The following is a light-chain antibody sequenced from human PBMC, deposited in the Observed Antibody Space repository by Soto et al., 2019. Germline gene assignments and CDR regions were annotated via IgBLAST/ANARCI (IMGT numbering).Light chain of an antibody. V-gene: IGLV2-14*01. CDR3: SSHTSGNTRV. Sequence: QSALTQPASVSGSPGQSIAISCTGTSSDLGAYDYVSWYQQQPDKPPKLIIYEVTKRPSGVSNRFSGSKSGNTASLTISGLQPEDEADYYCSSHTSGNTRVFGTGTKVTVL. J-gene: IGLJ1*01. CDR1: SSDLGAYDY. CDR2: EVT.